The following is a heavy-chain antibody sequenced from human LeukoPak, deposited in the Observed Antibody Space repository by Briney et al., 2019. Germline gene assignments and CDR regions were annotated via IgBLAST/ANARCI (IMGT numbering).Heavy chain of an antibody. CDR3: ARTRVAAAGIRFDP. CDR1: GFTFSDYY. CDR2: ISSSGSTI. V-gene: IGHV3-11*04. Sequence: PGGSLRLSCAASGFTFSDYYMSWIRQAPGKGLEWVSYISSSGSTIYYADSVKGRFTISRDNAKNSLYLQMNSLRAEDTAVYYCARTRVAAAGIRFDPWGQGTLVTVSS. D-gene: IGHD6-13*01. J-gene: IGHJ5*02.